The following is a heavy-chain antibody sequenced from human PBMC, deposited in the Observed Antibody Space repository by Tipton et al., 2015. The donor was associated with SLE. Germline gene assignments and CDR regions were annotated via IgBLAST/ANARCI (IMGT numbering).Heavy chain of an antibody. J-gene: IGHJ5*02. V-gene: IGHV3-21*01. CDR2: ISSSSSYI. CDR3: ARDRGIAARPGWFDP. D-gene: IGHD6-6*01. Sequence: GSLRLSCAASGFTFSSYSMNWVRQAPGKGLEWVSSISSSSSYIYYADSVKGRFTISRDNAKNSLYLQMNSLRAEDTAVYYCARDRGIAARPGWFDPWGQGTLVTVSS. CDR1: GFTFSSYS.